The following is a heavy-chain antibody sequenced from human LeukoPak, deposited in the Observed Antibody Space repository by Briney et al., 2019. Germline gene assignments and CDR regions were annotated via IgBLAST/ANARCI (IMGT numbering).Heavy chain of an antibody. CDR3: ARVAYDDYFDY. CDR1: GGSFRGYY. CDR2: INHSGST. Sequence: SETLSLTCAVYGGSFRGYYWSWIRQPPGKGLEWIGEINHSGSTNYNPSLKSRVTISVDTSKNQFSLKLSSVTAADTAVYYCARVAYDDYFDYWGQGTLVTVSS. V-gene: IGHV4-34*01. D-gene: IGHD5-12*01. J-gene: IGHJ4*02.